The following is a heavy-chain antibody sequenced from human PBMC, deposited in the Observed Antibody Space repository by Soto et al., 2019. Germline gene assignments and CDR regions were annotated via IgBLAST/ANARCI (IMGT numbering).Heavy chain of an antibody. Sequence: GGSLRLSCAASGFTFSSYAMSWVRQAPGKGLEWVSAISGSGGSTYYADSVKGRFTISRDNSKNTLYLQMNSLRAEDTAVYYCAKDKPDPLRYFDWPTEYFDYWGQGTLVTVSS. CDR1: GFTFSSYA. J-gene: IGHJ4*02. CDR2: ISGSGGST. CDR3: AKDKPDPLRYFDWPTEYFDY. V-gene: IGHV3-23*01. D-gene: IGHD3-9*01.